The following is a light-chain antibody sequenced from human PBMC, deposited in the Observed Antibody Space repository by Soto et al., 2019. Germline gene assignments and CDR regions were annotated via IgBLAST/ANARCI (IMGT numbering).Light chain of an antibody. J-gene: IGLJ1*01. Sequence: QSVLTQPPSASGTPGQKVTISCSGSSSNIGSNAVNWYQQVPGTAPKLLIYSDDQRPSGVPDRFSGSKSGTSATLGITGFQTGDEADYYCGSWDTSLSAYVFGTGTKVTVL. CDR1: SSNIGSNA. CDR3: GSWDTSLSAYV. CDR2: SDD. V-gene: IGLV1-44*01.